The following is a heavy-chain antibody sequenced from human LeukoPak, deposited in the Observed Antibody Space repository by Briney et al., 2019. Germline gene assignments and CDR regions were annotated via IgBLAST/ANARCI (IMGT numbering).Heavy chain of an antibody. V-gene: IGHV3-33*05. CDR1: GFIFSSCG. CDR3: ARAQSYSSDAFDI. CDR2: ISYDGSNK. D-gene: IGHD5-18*01. Sequence: GGSLRLSCAASGFIFSSCGIHWVRQAPGKGLEWVAVISYDGSNKYYADSVKGRFTISRDNSKNTLYLQMNSLRAEDTAVYYCARAQSYSSDAFDIWGQGTMVTVSS. J-gene: IGHJ3*02.